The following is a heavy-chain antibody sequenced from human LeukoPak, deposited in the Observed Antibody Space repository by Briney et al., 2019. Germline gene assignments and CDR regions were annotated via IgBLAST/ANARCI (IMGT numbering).Heavy chain of an antibody. Sequence: SETLSLTCTVSGDSISTYYWSWIRKPPGKGLEWIGHIYNSGSTNYSPSLKSRVTISVDTSKNQFSLKLSSVTAADTAVYYCARFKRAGGWSYFDYWGQGTLVTVSS. CDR2: IYNSGST. J-gene: IGHJ4*02. CDR1: GDSISTYY. CDR3: ARFKRAGGWSYFDY. V-gene: IGHV4-59*01. D-gene: IGHD6-19*01.